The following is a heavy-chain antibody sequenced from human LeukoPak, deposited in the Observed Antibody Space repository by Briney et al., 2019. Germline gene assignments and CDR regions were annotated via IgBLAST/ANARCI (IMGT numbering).Heavy chain of an antibody. CDR1: GFTFSNYW. D-gene: IGHD2-15*01. V-gene: IGHV3-74*01. CDR3: AKGRLGVVVAAVFDY. CDR2: INTGGSST. Sequence: PGGSLRLSCAASGFTFSNYWMHWVRQVPGKGLVWVSRINTGGSSTTYADSVKGRFTISRDNAKNSLYLQMNSLRAEDTALYYCAKGRLGVVVAAVFDYWGQGTLVTVSS. J-gene: IGHJ4*02.